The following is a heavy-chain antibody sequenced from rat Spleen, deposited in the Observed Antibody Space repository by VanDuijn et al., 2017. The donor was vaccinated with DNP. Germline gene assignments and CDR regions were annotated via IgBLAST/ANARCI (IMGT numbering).Heavy chain of an antibody. V-gene: IGHV5-29*01. CDR3: ATRDYFDY. CDR1: GLTFSDYG. J-gene: IGHJ2*01. Sequence: EVQLVESGGGLVQPGRSLTLSCAASGLTFSDYGLAWVRQAPKKGLEWVATINPSGGSTYYPDSVKGRFTISRDNARGTLNLQMDSLRSEDTATYYCATRDYFDYWGQGVMVTVSS. CDR2: INPSGGST.